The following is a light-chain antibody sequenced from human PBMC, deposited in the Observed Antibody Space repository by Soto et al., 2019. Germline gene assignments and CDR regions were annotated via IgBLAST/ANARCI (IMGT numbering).Light chain of an antibody. V-gene: IGLV3-1*01. CDR1: KLGDKY. J-gene: IGLJ2*01. CDR2: QDS. CDR3: QAWDNNTVI. Sequence: SYELTQPTSVSVSPGQTASITCSGDKLGDKYACWYQQKPGQSPVLVMYQDSKRPSGIPERFSGSNSGNTATLTISGTQAMDEADYYCQAWDNNTVIFGGGTKLTVL.